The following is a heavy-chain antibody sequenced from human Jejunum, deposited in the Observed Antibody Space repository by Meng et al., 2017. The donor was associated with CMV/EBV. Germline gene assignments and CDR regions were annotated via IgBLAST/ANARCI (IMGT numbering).Heavy chain of an antibody. CDR3: AREGDIVFPSTIISYHYAMDV. D-gene: IGHD2-15*01. V-gene: IGHV1-2*02. CDR2: ITPDSGAT. Sequence: IRWVRRAPGRGLGGMGWITPDSGATSYAQKFRGRVTMTRDTSTKTAYMELSRLRPDDTAVYYCAREGDIVFPSTIISYHYAMDVWGQGTTVTVSS. J-gene: IGHJ6*02.